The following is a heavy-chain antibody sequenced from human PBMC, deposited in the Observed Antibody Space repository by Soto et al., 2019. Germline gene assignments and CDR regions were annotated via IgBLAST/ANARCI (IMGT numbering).Heavy chain of an antibody. J-gene: IGHJ4*02. D-gene: IGHD2-21*02. Sequence: GGSLRLSCAASGFTFSSYGMHWVRQAPGKGLEWVAVISYDGSNKYYADSVKGRFTISRDNSKNTLYLQMNSLRAEDTAVYYCAKGLVVVTDLPKNWGQGTLVTVYS. CDR2: ISYDGSNK. V-gene: IGHV3-30*18. CDR1: GFTFSSYG. CDR3: AKGLVVVTDLPKN.